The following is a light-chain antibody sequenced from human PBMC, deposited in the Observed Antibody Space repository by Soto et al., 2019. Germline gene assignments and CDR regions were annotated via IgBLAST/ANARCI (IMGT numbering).Light chain of an antibody. CDR3: QQYNNWPFT. CDR2: GAS. CDR1: QSVSSD. Sequence: EIVMTQSAAPLSVSPGERATLSCRASQSVSSDLAWYQQKPGQAPGLLIYGASTRATGIPARFSGSGSGTASTLTISSLQSEDSEVYYCQQYNNWPFTFGPGTKVDIX. J-gene: IGKJ3*01. V-gene: IGKV3-15*01.